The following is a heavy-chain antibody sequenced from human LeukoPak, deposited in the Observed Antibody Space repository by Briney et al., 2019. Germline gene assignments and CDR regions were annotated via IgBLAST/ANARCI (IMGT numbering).Heavy chain of an antibody. Sequence: GGSLRLSCAASGFTFSGSAMHWVRQASGKGLEWVGRIRSKANSYATAYAASVKGRVTISRDDSKNTAYLQMNSLKTEDTAVYYCTRGSYGDYRGHYWGQGTLVTVSS. CDR3: TRGSYGDYRGHY. CDR2: IRSKANSYAT. V-gene: IGHV3-73*01. D-gene: IGHD4-17*01. CDR1: GFTFSGSA. J-gene: IGHJ4*02.